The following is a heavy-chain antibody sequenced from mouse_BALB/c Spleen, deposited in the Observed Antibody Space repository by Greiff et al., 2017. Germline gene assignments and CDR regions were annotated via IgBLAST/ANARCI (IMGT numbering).Heavy chain of an antibody. J-gene: IGHJ2*01. CDR1: GFTFSSYA. D-gene: IGHD1-1*01. V-gene: IGHV5-6-5*01. CDR2: ISSGGST. Sequence: EVQLVESGGGLVKPGGSLKLSCAASGFTFSSYAMSWVRQTPEKRLEWVASISSGGSTYYPDSVKGRFTISRDNARNILYLQMSSLRSEDTAMYYCAREGVESFDYWGQGTTLTVSS. CDR3: AREGVESFDY.